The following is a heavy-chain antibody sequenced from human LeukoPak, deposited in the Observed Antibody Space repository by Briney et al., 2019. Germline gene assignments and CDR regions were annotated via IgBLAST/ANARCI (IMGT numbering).Heavy chain of an antibody. CDR3: GKGLTRDYRGVGVS. CDR1: GFTFDDYG. CDR2: SGSGVNT. V-gene: IGHV3-23*01. D-gene: IGHD3-16*02. J-gene: IGHJ5*02. Sequence: PGGSLRLSCAASGFTFDDYGMSWVRQAPGKGLEWVSTSGSGVNTYYADSVMGGFTIAGDNSKNTLYLQVNSLRDEAAAVYYCGKGLTRDYRGVGVSWGQGTLVSVRS.